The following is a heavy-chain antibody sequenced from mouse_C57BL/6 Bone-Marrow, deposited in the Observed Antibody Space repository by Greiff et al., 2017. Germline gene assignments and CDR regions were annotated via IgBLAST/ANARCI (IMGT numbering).Heavy chain of an antibody. D-gene: IGHD1-1*01. V-gene: IGHV14-3*01. CDR2: IDPANGNT. CDR1: GFNIKNTY. J-gene: IGHJ4*01. Sequence: EVQLQQSVAELVRPGASVKLSCTASGFNIKNTYMHWVKQRPEKGLEWIGRIDPANGNTKYAPKFQGKATITADTSSNTAYLQLSSLTSEDPAIYYCARDYYGSRTGYYAMDYWGQGTSVTVSS. CDR3: ARDYYGSRTGYYAMDY.